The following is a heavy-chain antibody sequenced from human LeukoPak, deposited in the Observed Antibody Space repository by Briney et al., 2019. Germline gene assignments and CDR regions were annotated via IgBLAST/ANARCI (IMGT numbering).Heavy chain of an antibody. V-gene: IGHV3-33*01. J-gene: IGHJ5*02. D-gene: IGHD4-17*01. Sequence: GGSLRLSCAAPGIPFSSFGMPWLRQAPGKGLEWVASIWYDGSNKYYADSVKGRFTISRDNSKNTLYLQMNSLTAEDTAVYYCARDGTVTAGPFDPWGGGTLVTVSS. CDR1: GIPFSSFG. CDR2: IWYDGSNK. CDR3: ARDGTVTAGPFDP.